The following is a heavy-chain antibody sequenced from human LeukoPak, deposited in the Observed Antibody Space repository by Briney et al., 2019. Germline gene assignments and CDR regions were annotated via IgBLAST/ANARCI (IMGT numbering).Heavy chain of an antibody. CDR2: IIPIFGTA. CDR1: GGTFSSYA. Sequence: GSSVTVSCKASGGTFSSYAISWVRQAPGQGREWMGGIIPIFGTANYAQKFQGRVTITADESTSTAYMELSSLRSEDTAVYYCAIRIVGATNDYWGQGTLVTVSS. CDR3: AIRIVGATNDY. D-gene: IGHD1-26*01. J-gene: IGHJ4*02. V-gene: IGHV1-69*01.